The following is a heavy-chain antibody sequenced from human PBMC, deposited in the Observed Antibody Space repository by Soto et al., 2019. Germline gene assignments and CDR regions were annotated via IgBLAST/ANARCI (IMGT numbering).Heavy chain of an antibody. V-gene: IGHV3-33*01. D-gene: IGHD2-21*02. CDR2: IFYDGSRK. CDR1: GFTFSRYG. Sequence: QVQLVESGGGVVQPGRSLKLSCAASGFTFSRYGMHWVRQAPGKGLEWVAVIFYDGSRKEYAASLKGRFTISRDNSKNTLYLQMISLRAEDTAVYYCVREESDHEGNWFDPWGQGTLVTVSS. J-gene: IGHJ5*02. CDR3: VREESDHEGNWFDP.